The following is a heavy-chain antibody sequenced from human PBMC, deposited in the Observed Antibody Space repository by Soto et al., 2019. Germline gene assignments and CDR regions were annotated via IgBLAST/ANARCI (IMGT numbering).Heavy chain of an antibody. CDR3: ARDRLTYYYDSSGYYGYYGMDV. J-gene: IGHJ6*02. CDR1: GYTFTGYY. Sequence: ASVKVSCKASGYTFTGYYMHWVRQAPGQGLEWMGWINPNSGGTNYAQKFQGWATMTRDTSISTAYMELSRLRSDDTAVYYCARDRLTYYYDSSGYYGYYGMDVWGQGTTVTVSS. CDR2: INPNSGGT. V-gene: IGHV1-2*04. D-gene: IGHD3-22*01.